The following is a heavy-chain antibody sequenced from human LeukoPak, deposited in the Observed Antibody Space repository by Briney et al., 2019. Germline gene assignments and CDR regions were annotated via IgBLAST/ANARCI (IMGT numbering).Heavy chain of an antibody. J-gene: IGHJ1*01. Sequence: TGGSLRLSCAASGFTVSSNYMSWVRQAPGKGLEWVSVIYSGGSTYYADSVKGRFTISRGNSKNTLYLQMNSLRAEDTAVYYCASWTTEYFQHWGQGTLVTVSS. D-gene: IGHD3/OR15-3a*01. V-gene: IGHV3-53*01. CDR1: GFTVSSNY. CDR3: ASWTTEYFQH. CDR2: IYSGGST.